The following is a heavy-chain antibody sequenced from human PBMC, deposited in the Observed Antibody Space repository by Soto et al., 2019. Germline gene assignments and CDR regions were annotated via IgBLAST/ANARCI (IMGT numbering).Heavy chain of an antibody. D-gene: IGHD3-10*01. Sequence: QVQLVQSGAEVKKPGASVTVSCKASGYTFTSYYIHWVRQAPGQGLEWMGIINPRGGSTTYAQKFQGRVSMTRDTSTSTVYMELSSLRSEDTAVYYCARKHGSGSYRISDYFDYWGQGTLVTVSS. CDR1: GYTFTSYY. CDR3: ARKHGSGSYRISDYFDY. V-gene: IGHV1-46*03. CDR2: INPRGGST. J-gene: IGHJ4*02.